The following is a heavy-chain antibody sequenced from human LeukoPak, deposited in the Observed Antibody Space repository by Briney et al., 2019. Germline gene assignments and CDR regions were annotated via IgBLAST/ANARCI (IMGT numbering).Heavy chain of an antibody. Sequence: GGSLRLSCAASGFTFSNYWMHWVRQGPGMGLVWVSEVSPDGRTTTYADSVKGRFSISRDNAKNTLYLQMNSLRVEDTGVYYCVSYTGSWYWGQGTLLTVPS. CDR1: GFTFSNYW. V-gene: IGHV3-74*03. CDR2: VSPDGRTT. D-gene: IGHD1-26*01. J-gene: IGHJ4*02. CDR3: VSYTGSWY.